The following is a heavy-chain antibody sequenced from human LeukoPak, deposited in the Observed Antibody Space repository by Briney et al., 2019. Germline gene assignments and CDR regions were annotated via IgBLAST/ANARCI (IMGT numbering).Heavy chain of an antibody. D-gene: IGHD5-18*01. Sequence: GGSLTLSCAASGFTFRSYWMSWVRQAPGKGLEWVANIKQDGSEKYYVHTGQGRFTISRDNAKNSLFLQMNSLRAEDTAVYDCARGASGIQLWFFDPWGQGTLVSVSS. CDR1: GFTFRSYW. CDR3: ARGASGIQLWFFDP. CDR2: IKQDGSEK. V-gene: IGHV3-7*01. J-gene: IGHJ5*02.